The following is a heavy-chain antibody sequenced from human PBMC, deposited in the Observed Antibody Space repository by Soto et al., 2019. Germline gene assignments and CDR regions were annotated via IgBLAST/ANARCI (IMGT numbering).Heavy chain of an antibody. D-gene: IGHD4-4*01. J-gene: IGHJ6*02. V-gene: IGHV1-18*01. CDR1: GYTFTSYG. CDR3: ASEFTGDYGMDV. CDR2: ISAYNGNK. Sequence: QVQLVQSGAEVKKPGASVKVSCKASGYTFTSYGISWVRQAPGQGLEWMGWISAYNGNKNYAQKLRGRVAMTTDTTASTSYMELRSLRSDDAAVYYCASEFTGDYGMDVWGQGTKVTVSS.